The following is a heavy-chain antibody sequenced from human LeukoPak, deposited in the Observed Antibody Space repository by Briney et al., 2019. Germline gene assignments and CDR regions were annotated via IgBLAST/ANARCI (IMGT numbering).Heavy chain of an antibody. D-gene: IGHD3-22*01. J-gene: IGHJ4*02. CDR2: ISSSGSTI. V-gene: IGHV3-11*01. Sequence: GGSLRLSCAAAGFPFSDYYMSWIRQAPGKGLEWVSYISSSGSTIYYADSVKGRFTISRDNAKNSLYLQMNSLRAEDTAVYYCARSGYYYDSSGYYGRYWGQGTLVTVSS. CDR3: ARSGYYYDSSGYYGRY. CDR1: GFPFSDYY.